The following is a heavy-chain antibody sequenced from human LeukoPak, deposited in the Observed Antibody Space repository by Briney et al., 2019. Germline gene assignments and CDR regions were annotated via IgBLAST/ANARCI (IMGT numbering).Heavy chain of an antibody. Sequence: SETLSLTCAVYGGSFSGYYWSWIRQPPGKGLEWIGEINHSGSTNYNPTLKSRVTISVDTSKNQFSLKLSSVTAADTAVYYCARGGGAAGSYHYYFDYWGQGTLVTVSS. CDR2: INHSGST. V-gene: IGHV4-34*01. CDR1: GGSFSGYY. J-gene: IGHJ4*02. D-gene: IGHD1-26*01. CDR3: ARGGGAAGSYHYYFDY.